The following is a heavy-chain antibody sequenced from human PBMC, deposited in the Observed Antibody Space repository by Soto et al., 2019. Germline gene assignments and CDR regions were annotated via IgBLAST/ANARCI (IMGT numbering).Heavy chain of an antibody. CDR1: GGSIASRSYF. CDR3: ARDRYGGFDY. Sequence: QLQLQESSPRLVKPSETRSLTCSVSGGSIASRSYFWGWIRQAPGKGLEWIASINNRGKTYYSPSLKSRLTISVDTSKTQFALKLSSVTAAHTAVYYCARDRYGGFDYWGLGTLVTVSA. D-gene: IGHD3-9*01. J-gene: IGHJ4*02. CDR2: INNRGKT. V-gene: IGHV4-39*02.